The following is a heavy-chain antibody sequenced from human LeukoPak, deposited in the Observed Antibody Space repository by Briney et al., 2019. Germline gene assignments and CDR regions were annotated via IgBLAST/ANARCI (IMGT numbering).Heavy chain of an antibody. CDR2: INHSRST. CDR3: ARGRQQWLPRGGYFDY. J-gene: IGHJ4*02. Sequence: SETLSLTCAVYGGSFSGYYWSWIRQPPGKGLEWIGEINHSRSTNYNPSLKSRVTISVDTSKNQFSLKLSSVTAADTAVYYCARGRQQWLPRGGYFDYWGQGTLVTVSS. D-gene: IGHD6-19*01. CDR1: GGSFSGYY. V-gene: IGHV4-34*01.